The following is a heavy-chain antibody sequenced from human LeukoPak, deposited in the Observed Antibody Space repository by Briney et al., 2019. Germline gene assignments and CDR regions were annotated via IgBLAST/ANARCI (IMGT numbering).Heavy chain of an antibody. CDR3: ARGLVATRDFDP. CDR2: ISYSGST. Sequence: SETLSLTCTVSGGSISSGDYNWNWIRQPPGKGLEWIGYISYSGSTYYDPSLKSRVTILVDTSKNQFSLKLSSVTAADTAVYYCARGLVATRDFDPWGQGTLVTVSS. CDR1: GGSISSGDYN. D-gene: IGHD5-12*01. V-gene: IGHV4-30-4*01. J-gene: IGHJ5*02.